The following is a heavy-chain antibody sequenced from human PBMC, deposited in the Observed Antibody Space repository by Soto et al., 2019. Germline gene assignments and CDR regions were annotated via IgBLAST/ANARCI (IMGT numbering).Heavy chain of an antibody. CDR2: IYYSGST. V-gene: IGHV4-39*01. Sequence: SETLSLTCTVSGASISSSSYYWGWIRQPPGKGLEWIGSIYYSGSTYYNPSLKSRVTISVDTSKNQFSLKLSSVTAADTAVYYWGRHTPPPSGNTVYYWGQGTLVTVSS. CDR3: GRHTPPPSGNTVYY. D-gene: IGHD1-1*01. J-gene: IGHJ4*02. CDR1: GASISSSSYY.